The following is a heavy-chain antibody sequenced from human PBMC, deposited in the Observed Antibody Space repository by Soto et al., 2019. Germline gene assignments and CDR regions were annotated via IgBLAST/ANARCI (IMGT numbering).Heavy chain of an antibody. V-gene: IGHV3-30-3*01. CDR3: ARDHISNSSYYYYGMDV. J-gene: IGHJ6*02. Sequence: GGSLRLSCAASGFTFSSYAMHWVRQAPGKGLEWVAVISYDGSNKYYADSVKGRFTISRDNSKNTLYLQMNSLRAEDTAVYYCARDHISNSSYYYYGMDVWGQGTTVTVSS. CDR2: ISYDGSNK. CDR1: GFTFSSYA. D-gene: IGHD2-21*01.